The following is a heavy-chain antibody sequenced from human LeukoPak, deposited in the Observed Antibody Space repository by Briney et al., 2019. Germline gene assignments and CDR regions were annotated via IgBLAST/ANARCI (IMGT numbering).Heavy chain of an antibody. D-gene: IGHD3-22*01. V-gene: IGHV3-66*01. CDR2: IYSGGST. CDR3: ARWDDYYDSSGYYY. CDR1: GFTVSSNY. J-gene: IGHJ4*02. Sequence: GGSLRLSCAASGFTVSSNYMSWVRQAPGKGLEWVSVIYSGGSTSYADSVKGRFTISRDNSKNALYLQMNSLIAEDTAVYYCARWDDYYDSSGYYYWGQGTLVTVSS.